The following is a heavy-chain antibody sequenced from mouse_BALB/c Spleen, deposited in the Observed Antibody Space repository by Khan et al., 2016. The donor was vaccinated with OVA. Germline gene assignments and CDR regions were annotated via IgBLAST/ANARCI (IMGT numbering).Heavy chain of an antibody. Sequence: EVQLQQSGPELVRPGASVKISCKASGYSFTGYFMNWVMQSHGKSLEWIGRINPHIGETFYNQRFKAKATLTVDESSSTAHMELRSLASEDSAVYYCTRIYRSDFDYWGQGTTLTVSS. J-gene: IGHJ2*01. CDR3: TRIYRSDFDY. CDR2: INPHIGET. D-gene: IGHD1-1*01. V-gene: IGHV1-20*02. CDR1: GYSFTGYF.